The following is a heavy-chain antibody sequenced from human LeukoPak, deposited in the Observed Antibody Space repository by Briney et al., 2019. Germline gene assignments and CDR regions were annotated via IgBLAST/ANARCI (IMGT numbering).Heavy chain of an antibody. CDR3: ARAHESSNNVFDF. V-gene: IGHV1-2*04. Sequence: GASVKVSCKASGYTFTGYYMHWVRQAPGQGLEWMGWINPNSGGTNYAQRFQGWVTMTRDTSISTAYMELSRLRSDDTAVYYCARAHESSNNVFDFWGQGTLISVSS. D-gene: IGHD4-11*01. CDR2: INPNSGGT. J-gene: IGHJ4*02. CDR1: GYTFTGYY.